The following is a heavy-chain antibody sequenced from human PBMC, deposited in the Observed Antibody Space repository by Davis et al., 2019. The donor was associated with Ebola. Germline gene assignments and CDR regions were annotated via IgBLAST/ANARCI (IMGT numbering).Heavy chain of an antibody. D-gene: IGHD3-10*01. CDR3: VRDGSGTLPYDY. V-gene: IGHV3-74*01. CDR2: IKPDGSDI. J-gene: IGHJ4*02. CDR1: GFTLSNYW. Sequence: ESLKISCATSGFTLSNYWMNWVRQDPGKGLVWVSHIKPDGSDIKYADSVEGRFTISRENAKNTLYLQMNSLRAEDSAVYYCVRDGSGTLPYDYWGQGALVTVSS.